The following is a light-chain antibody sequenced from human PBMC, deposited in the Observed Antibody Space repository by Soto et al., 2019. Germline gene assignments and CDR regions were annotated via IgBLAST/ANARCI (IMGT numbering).Light chain of an antibody. CDR2: DAA. V-gene: IGKV3-20*01. CDR3: QQYATAPPSYT. J-gene: IGKJ2*01. CDR1: QSVSSY. Sequence: EIVLTQSPGTLSLSPGERATLSCRASQSVSSYLAWYQQKPGQAPRLLIYDAANRATGIPARIGGSGSGTDFTLTISRLETEDFAVSYCQQYATAPPSYTFRQGTKV.